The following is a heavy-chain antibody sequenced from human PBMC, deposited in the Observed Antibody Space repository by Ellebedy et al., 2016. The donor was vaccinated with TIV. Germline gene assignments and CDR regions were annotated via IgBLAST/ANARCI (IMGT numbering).Heavy chain of an antibody. D-gene: IGHD3-22*01. CDR3: ARGPEPFITMIVVVRGFDY. CDR1: GGSFSGYY. V-gene: IGHV4-34*01. J-gene: IGHJ4*02. Sequence: GSLRLSCAVYGGSFSGYYWSWIRQPPGKGLEWIGEINHSGSTNYNPSLKSRVTISVDTSKNQFSLKLSSVTAADTAVYYCARGPEPFITMIVVVRGFDYWGQGTLVTVSS. CDR2: INHSGST.